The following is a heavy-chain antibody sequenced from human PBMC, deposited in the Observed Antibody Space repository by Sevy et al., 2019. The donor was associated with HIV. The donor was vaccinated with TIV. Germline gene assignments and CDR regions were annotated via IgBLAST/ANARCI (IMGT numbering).Heavy chain of an antibody. D-gene: IGHD5-18*01. J-gene: IGHJ4*02. CDR3: ARAGRIQLWENFDY. CDR2: ISSSGSTI. Sequence: GGSLRLSCAASGFTFSDYYMSWIRQAPGKGLEWVSYISSSGSTIYYADSVKGRFTISRDNAKNSLYLQMNSPRAEDTAVYYCARAGRIQLWENFDYWGQGTLVTVSS. V-gene: IGHV3-11*01. CDR1: GFTFSDYY.